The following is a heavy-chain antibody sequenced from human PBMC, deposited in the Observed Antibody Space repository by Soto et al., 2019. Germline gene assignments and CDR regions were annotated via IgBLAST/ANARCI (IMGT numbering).Heavy chain of an antibody. CDR2: ISGSGGST. Sequence: GGSLRLSCAASGFTFSSYAMSWVRQAPGKGLEWVSAISGSGGSTYYADSVKGRFTISRDNSKNTLYLQMNSLRAEDTAVYYCAKDQNVNYYDFWSGYPSNWFDPWGQGTLVTVSS. CDR1: GFTFSSYA. J-gene: IGHJ5*02. V-gene: IGHV3-23*01. D-gene: IGHD3-3*01. CDR3: AKDQNVNYYDFWSGYPSNWFDP.